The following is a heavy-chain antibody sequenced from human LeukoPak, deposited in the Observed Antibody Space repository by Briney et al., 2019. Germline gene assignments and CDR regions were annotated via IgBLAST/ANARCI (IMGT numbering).Heavy chain of an antibody. D-gene: IGHD3-22*01. CDR3: ARDGDYYDSSGHHYYYYMDV. J-gene: IGHJ6*03. Sequence: SVKVSCKASGGTFSSYAISWVRQAPGQGLEWMGGIIPIFGTANYAQKFQGRVTITTDESTSTAYMELSSLRSEDTAVYYCARDGDYYDSSGHHYYYYMDVWGKGTTVTVSS. V-gene: IGHV1-69*05. CDR1: GGTFSSYA. CDR2: IIPIFGTA.